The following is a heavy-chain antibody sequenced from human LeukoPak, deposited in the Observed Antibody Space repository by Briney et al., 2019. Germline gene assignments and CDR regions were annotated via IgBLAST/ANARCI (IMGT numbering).Heavy chain of an antibody. D-gene: IGHD6-13*01. Sequence: GGSLRLSCVACGFILSTSEINWVRQAPGKGLEWVAVISYDGSNKYYADSVKGRFTISRDNSKNTLYLQMNSLRAEDTAVYYCAKDLLGIAKDYWGQGTLVTVSS. J-gene: IGHJ4*02. V-gene: IGHV3-30*18. CDR1: GFILSTSE. CDR3: AKDLLGIAKDY. CDR2: ISYDGSNK.